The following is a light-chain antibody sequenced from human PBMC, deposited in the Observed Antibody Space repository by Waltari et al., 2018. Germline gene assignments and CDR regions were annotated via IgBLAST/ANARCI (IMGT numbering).Light chain of an antibody. CDR3: QQHGTLPAT. CDR1: LTVGSSS. CDR2: RAS. V-gene: IGKV3-20*01. Sequence: EIVLTQSPGTASLSPGERVTLSCRASLTVGSSSLACYQQKPGQAPRPVIYRASRMATGIPDRFSGSGSGTDFSLTISRLEPEDVAVYYCQQHGTLPATFGQGTKVEIK. J-gene: IGKJ1*01.